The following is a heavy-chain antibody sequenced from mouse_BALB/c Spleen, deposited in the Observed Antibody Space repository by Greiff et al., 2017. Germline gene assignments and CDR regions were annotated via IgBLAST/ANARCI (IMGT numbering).Heavy chain of an antibody. D-gene: IGHD2-1*01. CDR3: ARGGNYLYYFDY. CDR2: ISDGGSYT. V-gene: IGHV5-4*02. Sequence: DVMLVESGGGLVKPGGSLKLSCAASGFTFSDYYMYWVRQTPEKRLEWVATISDGGSYTYYPDSVKGRFTISRDNAKNNLYLQMSSLKSEDTAMYYCARGGNYLYYFDYWGQGTTLTVSS. J-gene: IGHJ2*01. CDR1: GFTFSDYY.